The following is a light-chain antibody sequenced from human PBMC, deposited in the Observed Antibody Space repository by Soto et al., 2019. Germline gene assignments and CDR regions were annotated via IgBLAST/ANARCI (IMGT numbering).Light chain of an antibody. Sequence: QAPGILSLYKGERAILSCRASLTVLNNYLTWYQQKPGQAPRLLIYGASNRATGIPDRFSGSGSGTDFTLTISRLEPEDFAVYYCQQYGSPPRPFGQGANVDIK. CDR3: QQYGSPPRP. CDR1: LTVLNNY. V-gene: IGKV3-20*01. J-gene: IGKJ1*01. CDR2: GAS.